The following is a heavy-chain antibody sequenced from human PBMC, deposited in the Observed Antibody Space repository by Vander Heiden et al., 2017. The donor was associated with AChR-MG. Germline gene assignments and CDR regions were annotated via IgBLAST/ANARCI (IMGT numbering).Heavy chain of an antibody. CDR3: ARVGADYGDSYYYYYMDV. J-gene: IGHJ6*03. CDR1: GFTFSSYG. Sequence: QVQLVESGGGVVQPGRSLRLSCAASGFTFSSYGMHWVRQAPGKGLEWVAVIWYDGSNKYYADSVKGRFTISRDNSKNTLYLQMNSLRAEDTAVYYCARVGADYGDSYYYYYMDVWGKGTTVTVSS. CDR2: IWYDGSNK. V-gene: IGHV3-33*01. D-gene: IGHD4-17*01.